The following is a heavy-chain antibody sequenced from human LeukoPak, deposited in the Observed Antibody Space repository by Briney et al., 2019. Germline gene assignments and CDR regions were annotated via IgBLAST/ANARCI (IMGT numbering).Heavy chain of an antibody. D-gene: IGHD5-24*01. CDR1: GGSISSSSYY. CDR3: ARLPRDGYNWGY. J-gene: IGHJ4*02. CDR2: IYYSGST. V-gene: IGHV4-39*01. Sequence: PSETLSLTCTVSGGSISSSSYYWGWIRQPPGKGLEWIGSIYYSGSTYYNPSLESRVTISVDTSKNQFSLKLSSVTAADTAVYYCARLPRDGYNWGYWGQGTLVTVSS.